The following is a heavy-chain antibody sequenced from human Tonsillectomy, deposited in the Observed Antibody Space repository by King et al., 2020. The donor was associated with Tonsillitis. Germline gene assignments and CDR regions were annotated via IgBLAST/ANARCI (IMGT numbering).Heavy chain of an antibody. J-gene: IGHJ4*02. D-gene: IGHD3-16*01. CDR1: GFTFGTYS. CDR3: ARDTTRVGSNSLGVDY. Sequence: VQLVESGGGLVQPGGSLRLSCAASGFTFGTYSMNWVRQAPGKGLEWVSYISSGSSSIYYADSVKGRFTISRDNAKNSLYLQMNSLRAEDTAVYYCARDTTRVGSNSLGVDYWGQGTLVTVSS. V-gene: IGHV3-48*04. CDR2: ISSGSSSI.